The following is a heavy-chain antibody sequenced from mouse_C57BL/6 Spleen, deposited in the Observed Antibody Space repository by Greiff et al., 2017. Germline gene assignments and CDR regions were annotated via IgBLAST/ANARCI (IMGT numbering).Heavy chain of an antibody. CDR3: ARDKDYGSSYPAWFAY. Sequence: EVKLVESGGGLVKPGGSLKLSCAASGFTFSSYAMSWVRQTPEKRLEWVATISDGGSYTYYPDNVKGRFTISRDNAKNNLYLQMSHRKSEDTAMYYCARDKDYGSSYPAWFAYWGQGTLVTVSA. J-gene: IGHJ3*01. CDR2: ISDGGSYT. CDR1: GFTFSSYA. V-gene: IGHV5-4*01. D-gene: IGHD1-1*01.